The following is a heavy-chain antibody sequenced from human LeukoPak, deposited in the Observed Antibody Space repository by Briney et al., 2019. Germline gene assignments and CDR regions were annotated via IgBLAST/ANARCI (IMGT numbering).Heavy chain of an antibody. D-gene: IGHD3-22*01. V-gene: IGHV3-21*01. J-gene: IGHJ4*02. Sequence: GGSLRLSCAASGFTFSSYSMNWVRQAPGKGLEWVSSISSSSSYIYYADSVKGRFTISRDNAKSSLYLQMNSLRAEDTAVYYCARGSYYYDSSGLMDYWGQGTLVTVSS. CDR3: ARGSYYYDSSGLMDY. CDR1: GFTFSSYS. CDR2: ISSSSSYI.